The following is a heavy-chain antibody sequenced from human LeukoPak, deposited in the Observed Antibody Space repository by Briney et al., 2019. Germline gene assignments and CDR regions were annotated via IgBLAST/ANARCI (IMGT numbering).Heavy chain of an antibody. D-gene: IGHD4-17*01. V-gene: IGHV2-5*01. CDR3: AHNDYESYFDY. Sequence: ESGPTLVKPPQTLTLTYTFSGFSLSTSGVGVGWIRQPPGKALEWLALIYWNDDKRYSPSLKSRLTITKDTSKSQVVLTMTNMDPVDTATYYCAHNDYESYFDYWGQGTLVTVSS. J-gene: IGHJ4*02. CDR1: GFSLSTSGVG. CDR2: IYWNDDK.